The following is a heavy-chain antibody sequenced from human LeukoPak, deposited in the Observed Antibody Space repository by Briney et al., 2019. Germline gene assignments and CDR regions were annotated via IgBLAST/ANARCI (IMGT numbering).Heavy chain of an antibody. Sequence: GASVKVSCKASGYTFTGYYMHWVRQAPGQGLEWMGWINPNSGGTNYAQKFQGRVTMTRDTSISTAYMELSRPRSDDTAVYYCARDPTSGGYSYVTFDYWGQGTLVTVSS. J-gene: IGHJ4*02. D-gene: IGHD5-18*01. V-gene: IGHV1-2*02. CDR2: INPNSGGT. CDR3: ARDPTSGGYSYVTFDY. CDR1: GYTFTGYY.